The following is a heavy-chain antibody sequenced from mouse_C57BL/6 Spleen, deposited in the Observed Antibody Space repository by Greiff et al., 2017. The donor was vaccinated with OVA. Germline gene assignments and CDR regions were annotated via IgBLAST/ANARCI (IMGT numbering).Heavy chain of an antibody. CDR2: ISNGGGST. Sequence: EVQVVESGGGLVQPGGSLKLSCAASGFTFSDSYMYWVRQTPEKRLEWVAYISNGGGSTYYPDTVKGRFTISRDNAKNTLYLQLSRLKSEDTAMYYGARHEVGGDYAMDYWGQGTSVTVSA. D-gene: IGHD1-1*02. CDR3: ARHEVGGDYAMDY. CDR1: GFTFSDSY. V-gene: IGHV5-12*01. J-gene: IGHJ4*01.